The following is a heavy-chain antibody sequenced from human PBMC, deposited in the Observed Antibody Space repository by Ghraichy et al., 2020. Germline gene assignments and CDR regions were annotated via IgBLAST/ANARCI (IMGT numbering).Heavy chain of an antibody. CDR1: GFTFSSYA. J-gene: IGHJ6*03. V-gene: IGHV3-23*01. D-gene: IGHD3-10*02. Sequence: GGSLRLSCAASGFTFSSYAMSWVRQAPGKGLEWVSAISGSGGSTYYADSVKGRFTISRDNSKNTLYLQMNSLRAEDTAVYYCASMFSPAIEHYYMDVWGKGTTVTVSS. CDR3: ASMFSPAIEHYYMDV. CDR2: ISGSGGST.